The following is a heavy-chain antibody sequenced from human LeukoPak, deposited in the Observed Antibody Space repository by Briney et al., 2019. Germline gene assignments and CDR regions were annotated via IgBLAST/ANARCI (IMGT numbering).Heavy chain of an antibody. V-gene: IGHV3-30*18. Sequence: PGGSLRLSCAAPGFTFSSYGMHWVRQAPGKGLEWVAVISYDGSNKYYADSVKGRFTISRDNSKNTLYLQMNSLRAEDTAVYYCAKDKGYYDSSGCLDYWGQGTLVTVSS. D-gene: IGHD3-22*01. J-gene: IGHJ4*02. CDR2: ISYDGSNK. CDR3: AKDKGYYDSSGCLDY. CDR1: GFTFSSYG.